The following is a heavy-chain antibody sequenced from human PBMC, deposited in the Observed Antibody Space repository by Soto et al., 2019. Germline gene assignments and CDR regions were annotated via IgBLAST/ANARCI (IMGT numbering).Heavy chain of an antibody. V-gene: IGHV3-48*02. CDR1: GFTFSSYS. D-gene: IGHD6-13*01. CDR2: ITSSGTTV. J-gene: IGHJ4*02. CDR3: ARGSSNGAYYFDF. Sequence: EVHLVESGGGLVQPGGSLRLSCAASGFTFSSYSLNWVRQAPGKGLEWVSCITSSGTTVYYADSVRGRFTISRDNAKNSLYLQMNSLRDDDTAVYYCARGSSNGAYYFDFWGQGTLVTVSS.